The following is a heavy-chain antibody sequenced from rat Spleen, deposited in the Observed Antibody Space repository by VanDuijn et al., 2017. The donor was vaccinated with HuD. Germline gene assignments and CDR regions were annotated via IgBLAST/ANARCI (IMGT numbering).Heavy chain of an antibody. CDR1: GFTFSDYA. CDR3: ARQGANWEPHWYFDF. CDR2: IIYDGSST. Sequence: EVQLVESGGGLVQPGRSLKLSCAASGFTFSDYAMAWVRQAPKKGLEWVATIIYDGSSTYYRDSVKGRFTISRDNAKSTLYLQMDSLRSEDTATYYCARQGANWEPHWYFDFWGPGTMVTVSS. D-gene: IGHD5-1*01. V-gene: IGHV5-17*01. J-gene: IGHJ1*01.